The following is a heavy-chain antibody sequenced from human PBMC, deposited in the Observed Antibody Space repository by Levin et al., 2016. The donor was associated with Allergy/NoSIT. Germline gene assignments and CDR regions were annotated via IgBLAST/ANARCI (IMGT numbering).Heavy chain of an antibody. Sequence: WVRQAPGQGLEWMGWINTNTGNPTYAQGFTGRFVFSLDTSVSTAYLQISSLKAEDTAVYYCARDPTYCGGDCYSGDYWGQGTLVTVSS. CDR3: ARDPTYCGGDCYSGDY. V-gene: IGHV7-4-1*02. D-gene: IGHD2-21*02. J-gene: IGHJ4*02. CDR2: INTNTGNP.